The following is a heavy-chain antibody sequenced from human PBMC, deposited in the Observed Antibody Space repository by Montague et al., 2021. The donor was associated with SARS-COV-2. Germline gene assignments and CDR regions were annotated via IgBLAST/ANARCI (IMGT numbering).Heavy chain of an antibody. CDR2: INHSGST. D-gene: IGHD3-10*01. CDR3: ARGSGVYYYYYYGMDV. Sequence: SETLSLTCAVYGGSFSSYYWSWIRQPPGKGLEWIGEINHSGSTNYNPSLKSRVTISVDTSKNQFSLKLSSVTAADTAVYYCARGSGVYYYYYYGMDVWGQGTTVTVSS. J-gene: IGHJ6*02. CDR1: GGSFSSYY. V-gene: IGHV4-34*01.